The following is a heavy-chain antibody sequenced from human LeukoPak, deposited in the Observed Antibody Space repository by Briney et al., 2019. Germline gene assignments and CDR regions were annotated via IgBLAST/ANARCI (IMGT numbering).Heavy chain of an antibody. CDR1: GGSISSSSYY. J-gene: IGHJ4*02. Sequence: SETLSLTCTVSGGSISSSSYYWGWIRQPPGKGLEWIGSIYYSGSTYYNPSLKSRVTISVDTSKNQFSLKMSSVTAADTAVYYCARYYDSSGYSFDYWGQGTLVTVSS. CDR2: IYYSGST. D-gene: IGHD3-22*01. V-gene: IGHV4-39*01. CDR3: ARYYDSSGYSFDY.